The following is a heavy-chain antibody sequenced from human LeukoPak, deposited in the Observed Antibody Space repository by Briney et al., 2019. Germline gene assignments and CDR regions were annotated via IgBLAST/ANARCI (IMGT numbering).Heavy chain of an antibody. CDR3: ARYYYDSSGYYYVSLFDY. CDR1: GYTFTSYD. CDR2: INPNSGGT. D-gene: IGHD3-22*01. V-gene: IGHV1-2*02. J-gene: IGHJ4*02. Sequence: ASVKVSCKASGYTFTSYDINWVRQASGQGLEWMGWINPNSGGTNYAQKFQGRVTMTRDTSISTAYMELSRLRSDDTAVYYCARYYYDSSGYYYVSLFDYWGQGTLVTVSS.